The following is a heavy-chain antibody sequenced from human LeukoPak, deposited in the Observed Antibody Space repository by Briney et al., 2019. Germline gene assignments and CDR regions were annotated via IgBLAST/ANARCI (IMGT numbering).Heavy chain of an antibody. CDR2: IYSGGST. D-gene: IGHD3-10*01. J-gene: IGHJ6*02. CDR1: GFTVSSNY. V-gene: IGHV3-66*01. CDR3: ARDLRDGSGSFYYGMDV. Sequence: GGSLRLSCAASGFTVSSNYMSGVRQAPGKGLEWVSVIYSGGSTYYADSVKGRFTISRDNSKNTLYLQMNSLRAEDTAVYYCARDLRDGSGSFYYGMDVWGQGTTVTVSS.